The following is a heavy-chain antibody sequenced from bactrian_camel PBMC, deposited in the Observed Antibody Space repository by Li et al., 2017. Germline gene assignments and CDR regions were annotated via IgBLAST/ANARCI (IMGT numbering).Heavy chain of an antibody. Sequence: VQLVESGGGSVQPGESLKLSCTAFGFNFKISGMRWARQAPGKGLEWVSSITGSGSRTFYTDSVKGRFTVSRDNANNTVNLMMNSLKPEDTAMYYCAANFGPYCSGPYLARRANFLGQGTQVTVS. CDR1: GFNFKISG. D-gene: IGHD2*01. CDR2: ITGSGSRT. V-gene: IGHV3S40*01. J-gene: IGHJ4*01.